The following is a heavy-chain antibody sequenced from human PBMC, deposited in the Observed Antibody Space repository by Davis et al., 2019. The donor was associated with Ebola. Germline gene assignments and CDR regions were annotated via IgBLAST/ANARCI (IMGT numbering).Heavy chain of an antibody. CDR2: IEWDDDK. D-gene: IGHD1/OR15-1a*01. CDR1: GFSLTATGMC. Sequence: SGPTLVKPTQTLTLTCTFSGFSLTATGMCVSWIRQTPGKALEWLARIEWDDDKFYSTSLKARLTISKDTSKNQVVLTMTNMGPEDTATYYCARDQIGTTSYFYYSMDVWGQGTTVTVSS. J-gene: IGHJ6*02. V-gene: IGHV2-70*17. CDR3: ARDQIGTTSYFYYSMDV.